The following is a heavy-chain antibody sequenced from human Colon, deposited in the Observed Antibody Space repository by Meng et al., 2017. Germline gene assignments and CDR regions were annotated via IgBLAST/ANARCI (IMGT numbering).Heavy chain of an antibody. V-gene: IGHV3-33*01. J-gene: IGHJ4*02. CDR1: GFTFSSYA. CDR2: IWNDGTKK. CDR3: AREFSSGLYLFDY. Sequence: QVQLGGVGGGVVQSGSSLRFYCAASGFTFSSYAMHWVRQAPGKGLEWVAVIWNDGTKKFYADSVKGRFTISRDNSKNTMYLQLNSLRAEDTALYYCAREFSSGLYLFDYWGQGTLVTVSS. D-gene: IGHD6-19*01.